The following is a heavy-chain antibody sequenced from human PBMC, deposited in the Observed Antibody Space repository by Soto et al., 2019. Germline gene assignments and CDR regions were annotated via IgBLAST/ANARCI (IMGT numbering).Heavy chain of an antibody. J-gene: IGHJ4*02. CDR3: AKDTYYHDSSGYYVFDY. CDR1: DFTFSSYG. Sequence: QVQLVEAGGGVVQPGRSLTIPFAASDFTFSSYGIHWVRQAPGKGLEGVAVISYDGSNKQYGDSVKGRFTMSRDNSKNTVHLQMNSLRVEDTAVYYCAKDTYYHDSSGYYVFDYWGQGTLVTVSS. V-gene: IGHV3-30*18. D-gene: IGHD3-22*01. CDR2: ISYDGSNK.